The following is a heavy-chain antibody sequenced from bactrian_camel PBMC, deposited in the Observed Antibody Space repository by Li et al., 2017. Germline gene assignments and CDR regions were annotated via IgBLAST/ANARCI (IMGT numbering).Heavy chain of an antibody. CDR2: LTTGGTI. V-gene: IGHV3S53*01. Sequence: HVQLVESGGGTVQAGGSLRLSCAASGSPVNRGRMAWFHQRPGREREGVAVLTTGGTIKYSDSVKGRFIISQDGDKNMVALQMNDLKPEDTGMYYCAAASLVVQTGWLSAADFRYWGQGTQVTVS. CDR1: GSPVNRGR. D-gene: IGHD1*01. CDR3: AAASLVVQTGWLSAADFRY. J-gene: IGHJ6*01.